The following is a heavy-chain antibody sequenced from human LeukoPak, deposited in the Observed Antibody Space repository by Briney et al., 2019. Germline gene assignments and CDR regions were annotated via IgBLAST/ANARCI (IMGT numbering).Heavy chain of an antibody. D-gene: IGHD2-15*01. CDR3: VRDNQLRDPCC. V-gene: IGHV3-21*01. CDR1: GFTFDKYF. Sequence: SGGSLRLSCPTSGFTFDKYFIHWARQAPGEGLDWVSSISGTSTYIDYADSVKGRFTISRDNAKNSLYLQMNSLRVEDTAVYYCVRDNQLRDPCCWGRATLVTVSS. J-gene: IGHJ2*01. CDR2: ISGTSTYI.